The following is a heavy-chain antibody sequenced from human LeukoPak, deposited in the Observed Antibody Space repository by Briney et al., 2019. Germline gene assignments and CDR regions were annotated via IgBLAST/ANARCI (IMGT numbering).Heavy chain of an antibody. J-gene: IGHJ5*02. Sequence: ASVKVSCKASGYTFTSYYIHWVRHAPGQGLEWMGVINPSGGGTSYAQKFQGRVTMTRDTSTSTGYMDLRSLRSEDTAVYFCARDMLAVPSNWFDPWGQGTLVTVSS. CDR1: GYTFTSYY. CDR3: ARDMLAVPSNWFDP. CDR2: INPSGGGT. D-gene: IGHD2-8*01. V-gene: IGHV1-46*01.